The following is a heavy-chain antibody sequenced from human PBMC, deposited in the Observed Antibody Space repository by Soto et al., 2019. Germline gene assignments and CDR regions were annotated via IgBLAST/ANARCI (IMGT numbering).Heavy chain of an antibody. Sequence: SETLSLTCTVSGGSISSSSYYWGWIRQPPGKGLEWIGSIYYSGSTYYNPSLKSRVTISVDTSKNQFSLKLSSVTAADTAVYYCARGTYYYDSSGYYYYYGMDVWGQGTTVTVSS. CDR3: ARGTYYYDSSGYYYYYGMDV. J-gene: IGHJ6*02. CDR1: GGSISSSSYY. D-gene: IGHD3-22*01. CDR2: IYYSGST. V-gene: IGHV4-39*01.